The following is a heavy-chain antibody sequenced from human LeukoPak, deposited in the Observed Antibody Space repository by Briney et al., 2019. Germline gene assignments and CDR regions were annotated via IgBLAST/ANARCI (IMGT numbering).Heavy chain of an antibody. CDR1: GGSISSYY. Sequence: SETLSLTCTVSGGSISSYYWSWIRQPAGKGLEWIGRIYTSGSTNYNPSLKSRVTMSVDTSKNQFSLKLSSVTAADTAVYYCARDSLQQLVHYYYYMDVWGKGTTVTVSS. V-gene: IGHV4-4*07. D-gene: IGHD6-13*01. CDR3: ARDSLQQLVHYYYYMDV. J-gene: IGHJ6*03. CDR2: IYTSGST.